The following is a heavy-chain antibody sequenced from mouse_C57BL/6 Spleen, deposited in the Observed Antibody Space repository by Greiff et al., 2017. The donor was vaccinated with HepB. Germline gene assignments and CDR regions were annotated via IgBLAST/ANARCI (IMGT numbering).Heavy chain of an antibody. D-gene: IGHD2-12*01. Sequence: EVKLMEFGPELVKPGASVKISCKASGYSFTDYNMNWVKQRNGKSLEWIGVINPNYGTTSYNQKFKGKATLTVDQSSSTAYMQLNSLTSEDSAVYYCAREVTIVAPYAMDYWGQGTSVTVSS. CDR1: GYSFTDYN. CDR2: INPNYGTT. V-gene: IGHV1-39*01. CDR3: AREVTIVAPYAMDY. J-gene: IGHJ4*01.